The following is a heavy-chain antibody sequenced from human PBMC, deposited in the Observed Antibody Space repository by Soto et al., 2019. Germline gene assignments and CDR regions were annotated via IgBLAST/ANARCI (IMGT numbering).Heavy chain of an antibody. J-gene: IGHJ6*02. CDR1: GGSFSGYY. CDR3: ARHREFWSGSYYYYGMDV. V-gene: IGHV4-34*01. Sequence: SETLSLTCAVSGGSFSGYYWSWIRQPPGKGLEWIGEINHSGSTTYNPSLKSRGTISVDTSKNQFSLKLSSVTAADTAVYYCARHREFWSGSYYYYGMDVWGQVTAVP. CDR2: INHSGST. D-gene: IGHD3-3*01.